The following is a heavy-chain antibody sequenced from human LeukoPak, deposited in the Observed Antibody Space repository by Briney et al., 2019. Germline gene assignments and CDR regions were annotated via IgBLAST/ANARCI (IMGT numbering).Heavy chain of an antibody. CDR2: ISSSGSNI. Sequence: GGSLRLSCAASGFTFSSYSMNWVRQAPGKGLEWVSYISSSGSNIYYADSVKGRFTISRDNAKNSLYLQMNSLRAEDTAVYYCARTRYSGSYPTFDYWGQGTLVTVSS. CDR3: ARTRYSGSYPTFDY. CDR1: GFTFSSYS. V-gene: IGHV3-48*04. J-gene: IGHJ4*02. D-gene: IGHD1-26*01.